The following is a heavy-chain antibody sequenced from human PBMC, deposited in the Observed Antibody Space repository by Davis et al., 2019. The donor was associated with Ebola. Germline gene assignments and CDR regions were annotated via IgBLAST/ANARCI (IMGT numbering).Heavy chain of an antibody. J-gene: IGHJ6*02. CDR1: GFTFSSYS. CDR3: ARERYDFWSGYYSYCYYGMDV. Sequence: GGSLRLSCAASGFTFSSYSMNWVRQAPGKGLEWVSSISSSSSYIYYADSVKGRFTISRDNAKNSLYRQMNSLRAEDTAVYYCARERYDFWSGYYSYCYYGMDVWGQGTTVTVSS. D-gene: IGHD3-3*01. CDR2: ISSSSSYI. V-gene: IGHV3-21*01.